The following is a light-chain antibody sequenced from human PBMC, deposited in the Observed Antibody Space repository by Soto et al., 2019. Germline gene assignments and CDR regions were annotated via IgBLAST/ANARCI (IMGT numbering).Light chain of an antibody. J-gene: IGKJ4*01. CDR1: QGFSTW. CDR2: SAS. CDR3: QQANSFPRS. Sequence: DIQMTQSPSSVSASVGDRVTITCRASQGFSTWLAWYRRKPGRAPELLIYSASSLHSVVPSRFSGSGSVTDFTLAISSLQPEDCATYDCQQANSFPRSFGGGTEVEIK. V-gene: IGKV1-12*01.